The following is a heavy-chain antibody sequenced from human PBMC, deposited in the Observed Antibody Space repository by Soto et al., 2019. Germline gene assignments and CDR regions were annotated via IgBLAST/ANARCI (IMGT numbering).Heavy chain of an antibody. CDR2: IYHSGST. V-gene: IGHV4-30-2*03. D-gene: IGHD3-3*01. J-gene: IGHJ5*02. CDR1: GGSISSGGYS. CDR3: ARHDFGVVTNWLAP. Sequence: SETLSLTCAVSGGSISSGGYSWGCIRQPPGKGLEWIGYIYHSGSTYYNPSLKSRVTISVDTSKNQFSLKLSSVTAADTAVYYCARHDFGVVTNWLAPWGQGTLVKSPQ.